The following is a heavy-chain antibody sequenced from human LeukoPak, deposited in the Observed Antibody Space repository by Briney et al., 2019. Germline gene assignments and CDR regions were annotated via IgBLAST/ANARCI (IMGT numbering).Heavy chain of an antibody. J-gene: IGHJ4*02. D-gene: IGHD6-19*01. V-gene: IGHV3-23*01. CDR3: AQGYSSGWYPH. CDR2: ISGSGANT. Sequence: GGSLRLSCAASGFTFSTYAMSWVRQAPGKGLEWVSTISGSGANTYYADSVRGRFTISRDNSKNTLYLHMNSLRAEDTAVYYCAQGYSSGWYPHWGQGSLVSVSS. CDR1: GFTFSTYA.